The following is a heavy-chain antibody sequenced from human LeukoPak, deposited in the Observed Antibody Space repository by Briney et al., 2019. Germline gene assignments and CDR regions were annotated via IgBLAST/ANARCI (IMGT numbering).Heavy chain of an antibody. V-gene: IGHV3-30*02. CDR2: IRYDGSNE. D-gene: IGHD6-6*01. J-gene: IGHJ4*02. Sequence: GGSLRLSCAASGFTFSTYGMHWVRQAPGKGLEWVAFIRYDGSNEYLDSVKGRFTISRDNSKNTLYLQMNSLKPEDTAVYYCANLARPLDYWGQGALVTVSS. CDR3: ANLARPLDY. CDR1: GFTFSTYG.